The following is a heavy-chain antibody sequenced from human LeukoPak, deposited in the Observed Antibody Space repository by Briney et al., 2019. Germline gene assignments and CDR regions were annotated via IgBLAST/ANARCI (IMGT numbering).Heavy chain of an antibody. CDR3: ARGVCSGGSCLLSNWHFDL. CDR1: GFTFSSYE. J-gene: IGHJ2*01. V-gene: IGHV3-48*03. D-gene: IGHD2-15*01. Sequence: GGSLRLSCAASGFTFSSYEMNWVRQAPGKGLEWVSYISSSGSTIYYADSVKGRFTISRDNAKNSLYLQMNSLRAEDTAVYYCARGVCSGGSCLLSNWHFDLWGRGTLVTVSS. CDR2: ISSSGSTI.